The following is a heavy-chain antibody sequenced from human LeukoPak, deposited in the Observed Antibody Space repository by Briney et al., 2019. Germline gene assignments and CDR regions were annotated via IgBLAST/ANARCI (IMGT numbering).Heavy chain of an antibody. J-gene: IGHJ4*02. V-gene: IGHV3-21*01. D-gene: IGHD3-10*01. CDR1: GFTFRSYG. CDR2: ISSSSSYI. CDR3: ARFILESSGNNYFDY. Sequence: GGSLRLSCAASGFTFRSYGMSWVRQAPGKGLEWVSSISSSSSYIYYADSVKGRFTISRDNSKNTLYLQMNSLRAEDTAVYYCARFILESSGNNYFDYWGQGTLVTVSS.